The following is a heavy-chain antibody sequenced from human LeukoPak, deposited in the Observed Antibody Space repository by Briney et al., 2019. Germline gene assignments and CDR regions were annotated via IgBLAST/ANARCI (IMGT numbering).Heavy chain of an antibody. V-gene: IGHV5-51*01. J-gene: IGHJ6*02. CDR1: GYSFTSYW. CDR3: ARATVRSSYYYYGMDV. D-gene: IGHD3-3*01. Sequence: GESLKISCKGSGYSFTSYWIGWVRQMPGKGLEWMGIIYPGDSDTRYGPSFQGQVTISADKSISTAYLQWSSLKASGTAMYYCARATVRSSYYYYGMDVWGQGTTVTVSS. CDR2: IYPGDSDT.